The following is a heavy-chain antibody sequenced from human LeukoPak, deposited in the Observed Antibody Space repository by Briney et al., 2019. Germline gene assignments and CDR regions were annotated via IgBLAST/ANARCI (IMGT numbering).Heavy chain of an antibody. Sequence: GGSLRLSCAASGFTFSSYWMSWVRQAPGKGLEWVANIKQDGSEKYYVDSVKGRFTISRDNAKNSLYLRMNGLRAEDTAVYYCARDSFRYGSGSYFDYWGQGTLVTVSS. CDR2: IKQDGSEK. J-gene: IGHJ4*02. D-gene: IGHD3-10*01. V-gene: IGHV3-7*01. CDR1: GFTFSSYW. CDR3: ARDSFRYGSGSYFDY.